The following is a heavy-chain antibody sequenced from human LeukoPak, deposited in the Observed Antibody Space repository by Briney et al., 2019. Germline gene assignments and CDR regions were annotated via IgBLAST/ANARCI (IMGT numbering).Heavy chain of an antibody. J-gene: IGHJ4*02. CDR3: ARELDTAMVRGEFDY. V-gene: IGHV3-48*03. CDR2: ISSSGSTI. Sequence: GGSLRLSCAASGFTFSSYEMNWLRQAPGKGLEWVSYISSSGSTIYYADSVKGRFTISRDNAKNSLYLQMNSLRAEDTAVYYCARELDTAMVRGEFDYWGQRTLVTVSS. D-gene: IGHD5-18*01. CDR1: GFTFSSYE.